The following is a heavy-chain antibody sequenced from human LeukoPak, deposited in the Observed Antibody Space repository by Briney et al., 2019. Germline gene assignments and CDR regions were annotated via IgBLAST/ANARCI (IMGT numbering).Heavy chain of an antibody. D-gene: IGHD2-2*02. V-gene: IGHV4-34*01. CDR3: ARVKGVVVPAAIPTRNWFDP. CDR2: INHSGST. CDR1: GGSFRGYY. J-gene: IGHJ5*02. Sequence: SETLSLTCAVYGGSFRGYYWSWIRQPPGKGLEWIGEINHSGSTNYNPSLKSRVTISVDTSKNQFSLKLSSVTAADTAVYYCARVKGVVVPAAIPTRNWFDPWGQGTLVTVSS.